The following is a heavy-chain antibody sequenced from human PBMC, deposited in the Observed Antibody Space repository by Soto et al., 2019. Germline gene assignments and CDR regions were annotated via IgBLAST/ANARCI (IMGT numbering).Heavy chain of an antibody. J-gene: IGHJ6*02. CDR3: ARPLDYGDYAYYGMDV. CDR1: GFTFSSYA. D-gene: IGHD4-17*01. V-gene: IGHV3-30-3*01. Sequence: ESGGGVVQPGRSLRLSCAASGFTFSSYAMHWVRQAPGKGLEWVAVISYDGSNKYYADSVKGRFTISRDNSKNTLYLQMNSLRAEDTAVYYCARPLDYGDYAYYGMDVWGQGTTVTVSS. CDR2: ISYDGSNK.